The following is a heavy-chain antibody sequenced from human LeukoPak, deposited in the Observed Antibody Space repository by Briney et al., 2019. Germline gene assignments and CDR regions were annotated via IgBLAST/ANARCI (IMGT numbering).Heavy chain of an antibody. Sequence: PSETLSLTCIVSGGSISSSYYYWGWIRQPPGKGLEWIGSIYYSGSTYYNPSLKSRVTISVDTSKNQFSLKLRSVTAADTAVYYCARGDYYDSSGQSNYFDYWGQGTLVTVSS. D-gene: IGHD3-22*01. J-gene: IGHJ4*02. CDR1: GGSISSSYYY. V-gene: IGHV4-39*01. CDR2: IYYSGST. CDR3: ARGDYYDSSGQSNYFDY.